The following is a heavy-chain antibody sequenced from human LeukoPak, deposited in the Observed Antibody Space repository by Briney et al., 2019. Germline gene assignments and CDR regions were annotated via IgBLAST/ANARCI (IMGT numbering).Heavy chain of an antibody. Sequence: GGSLRLSCAASGFTVSSNYMSWVRQAPGKGLEWVSVIYSGGSTYYADSVKGRFTISRDNSKNTLYLQMNSLRAEDTAVYYCARVSDSSGYWGVGYWGQGTLVTVSS. CDR1: GFTVSSNY. CDR3: ARVSDSSGYWGVGY. CDR2: IYSGGST. D-gene: IGHD3-22*01. V-gene: IGHV3-53*01. J-gene: IGHJ4*02.